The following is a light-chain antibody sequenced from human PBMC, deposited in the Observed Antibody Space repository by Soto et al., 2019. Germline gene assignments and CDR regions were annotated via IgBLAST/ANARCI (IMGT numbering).Light chain of an antibody. CDR1: QSLPHSNGYNY. J-gene: IGKJ1*01. CDR2: LGS. V-gene: IGKV2-28*01. Sequence: DIVMTQSPLSLPVTPGEPASISCRSRQSLPHSNGYNYLKWYLQKPGQSPQLLIYLGSNRASGVPDRFSGSGSGTDFTLKISRVEAEDVGVYYCMQALQTPRTFGQGTKVEIK. CDR3: MQALQTPRT.